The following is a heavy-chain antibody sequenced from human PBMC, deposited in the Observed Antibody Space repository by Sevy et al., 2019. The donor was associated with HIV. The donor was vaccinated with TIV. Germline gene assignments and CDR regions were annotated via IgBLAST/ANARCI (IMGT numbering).Heavy chain of an antibody. CDR1: GGSISSNY. Sequence: SETLSLTCTVSGGSISSNYWSWIRQPPGKGLEWIGYIYSSGSSYYPSLKSRVSISMDTSKNQFALKLNSVTAADTAVYYSARSSGYSYGDFDYWGQGTLVTVSS. CDR3: ARSSGYSYGDFDY. D-gene: IGHD5-18*01. CDR2: IYSSGSS. J-gene: IGHJ4*02. V-gene: IGHV4-59*01.